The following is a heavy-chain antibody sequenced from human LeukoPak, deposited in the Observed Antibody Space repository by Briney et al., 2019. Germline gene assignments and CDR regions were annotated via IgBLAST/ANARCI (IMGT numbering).Heavy chain of an antibody. CDR1: GGSFSGYY. V-gene: IGHV4-34*01. Sequence: SSDTLSLTCAVYGGSFSGYYWSWIRQSPGRGLEWIGQINDSGDTDYNPSLKSRVTISIDTSKKQFSLRLRSVTAADTALYYCARETSTWNSFEYWGQGTAVTVSS. CDR3: ARETSTWNSFEY. J-gene: IGHJ4*02. D-gene: IGHD1/OR15-1a*01. CDR2: INDSGDT.